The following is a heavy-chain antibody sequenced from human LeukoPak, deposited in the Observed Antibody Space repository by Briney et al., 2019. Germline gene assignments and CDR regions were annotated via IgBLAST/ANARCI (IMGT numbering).Heavy chain of an antibody. CDR3: ARLGGTAAGWYYYYGMDV. CDR2: INHSGST. V-gene: IGHV4-34*01. D-gene: IGHD6-13*01. CDR1: GGSFSGYY. Sequence: SETLSLTCAVYGGSFSGYYWSWIRQPPGKGLEWIGEINHSGSTNYNPSLKSRVTISVDTSKNQCSLKLSSVTAADTAVYYCARLGGTAAGWYYYYGMDVWGQGTTVTVSS. J-gene: IGHJ6*02.